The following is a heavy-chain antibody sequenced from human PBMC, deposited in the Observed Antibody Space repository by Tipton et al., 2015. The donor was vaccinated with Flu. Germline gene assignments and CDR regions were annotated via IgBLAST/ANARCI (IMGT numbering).Heavy chain of an antibody. CDR1: GFTFSSYA. CDR3: ANEQPLDAFDI. V-gene: IGHV3-23*01. J-gene: IGHJ3*02. Sequence: SLRLSCAASGFTFSSYAMSWVRQAPGKGLEWVSAISGSGGSTYYADSVNGRFTISRGNYKNTLYLQINSLRAEDTAVYYCANEQPLDAFDIWGQGTMVTFSS. CDR2: ISGSGGST. D-gene: IGHD6-13*01.